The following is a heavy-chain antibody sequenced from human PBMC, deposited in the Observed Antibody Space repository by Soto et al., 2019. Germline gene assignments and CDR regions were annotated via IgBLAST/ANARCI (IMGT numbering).Heavy chain of an antibody. V-gene: IGHV4-30-2*01. J-gene: IGHJ4*02. CDR1: GGSISSGGYS. CDR2: IYHSGST. Sequence: QLQLQESGSGLEKPSQTLSLTCAVSGGSISSGGYSWSWIRQPPGKGLEWIGYIYHSGSTYYNPSLKSRVTISVDRSKNQFSLKLRSVTAADTAVYYCASAGGLGAVAADYWGQGTLVTVSS. D-gene: IGHD6-19*01. CDR3: ASAGGLGAVAADY.